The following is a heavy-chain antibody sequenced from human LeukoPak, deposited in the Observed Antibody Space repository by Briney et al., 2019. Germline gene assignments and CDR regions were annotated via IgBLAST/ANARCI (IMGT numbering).Heavy chain of an antibody. CDR1: GGTFSSYA. J-gene: IGHJ3*02. V-gene: IGHV1-69*05. Sequence: ASVKVSCKASGGTFSSYAISWVRQAPGQGLEWMGGIIPIFGTANYAQKFQGRVTITTDESTSTAYMELSSLRSEDTAVYCCARWSYCSGGSCYRQRGSAFDIWGQGTMLTVSS. CDR3: ARWSYCSGGSCYRQRGSAFDI. D-gene: IGHD2-15*01. CDR2: IIPIFGTA.